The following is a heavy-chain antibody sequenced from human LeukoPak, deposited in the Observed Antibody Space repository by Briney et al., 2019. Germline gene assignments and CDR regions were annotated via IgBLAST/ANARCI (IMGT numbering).Heavy chain of an antibody. V-gene: IGHV3-23*01. D-gene: IGHD6-13*01. CDR2: ISGSGDKT. J-gene: IGHJ4*02. Sequence: GGSLRLSCAASGFTLSSYAMSWVRQAPGKGLEWVSGISGSGDKTYYADSVKGRFTISRDNSKNTLYLQMNSLSAEDTAVYYCARGWQQLANWGQGTLVTVSS. CDR3: ARGWQQLAN. CDR1: GFTLSSYA.